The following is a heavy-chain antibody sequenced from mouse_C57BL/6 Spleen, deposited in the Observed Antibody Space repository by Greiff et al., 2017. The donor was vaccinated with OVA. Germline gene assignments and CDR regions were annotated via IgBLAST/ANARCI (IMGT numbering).Heavy chain of an antibody. CDR2: IYPGSGST. J-gene: IGHJ3*01. CDR3: ALDSSGYSWFAY. Sequence: QVQLQQPGAELVKPGASVKMSCKASGYTFTSYWITWVKQRPGQGLEWIGDIYPGSGSTNYNEKFKSKATLTVDTSSSTAYMQLSSLTSEDSAVYDCALDSSGYSWFAYWGQGTLVTVSA. CDR1: GYTFTSYW. V-gene: IGHV1-55*01. D-gene: IGHD3-2*02.